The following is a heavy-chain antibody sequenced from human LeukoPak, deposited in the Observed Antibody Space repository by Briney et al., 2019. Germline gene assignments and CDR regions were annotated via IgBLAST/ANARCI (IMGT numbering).Heavy chain of an antibody. J-gene: IGHJ6*03. CDR3: ARHVAYYYYMDV. Sequence: SETLSPTCAVYGGSFSGYYWSWIRQPPGKGLEWIGEINHSGSTNYNPSLKSRVTISVDTSKNQFSLKLSSVTAADTAIYYCARHVAYYYYMDVWGKGTTVTVSS. CDR2: INHSGST. V-gene: IGHV4-34*01. CDR1: GGSFSGYY.